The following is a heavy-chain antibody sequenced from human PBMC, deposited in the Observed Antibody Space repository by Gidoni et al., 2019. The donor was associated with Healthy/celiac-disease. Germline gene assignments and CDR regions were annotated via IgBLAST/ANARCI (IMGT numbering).Heavy chain of an antibody. Sequence: QVQLVQSGAEVKKPGSSVKVSCKASGVTFSSYSISWVRQAPGQGLEWMGGIIPSFGTANYAQKFQGRVTITADESTSTAYMELSSLRSEDTAVYYCARLNYYDSSGSFPYYYFDYWGQGTLVTVSS. CDR1: GVTFSSYS. CDR2: IIPSFGTA. D-gene: IGHD3-22*01. J-gene: IGHJ4*02. CDR3: ARLNYYDSSGSFPYYYFDY. V-gene: IGHV1-69*01.